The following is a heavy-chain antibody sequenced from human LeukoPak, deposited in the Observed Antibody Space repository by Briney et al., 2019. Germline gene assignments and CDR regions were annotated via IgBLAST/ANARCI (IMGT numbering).Heavy chain of an antibody. CDR3: AIHGGGTIRIEAFDV. V-gene: IGHV3-7*03. J-gene: IGHJ3*01. D-gene: IGHD3-3*01. CDR1: GFTFSSYW. Sequence: GGSLRLSCAASGFTFSSYWMSWVRQAPGRGLEWVANIKQDGSVKYYVDSVKGRFTISRDNAKNSLYLQMNSLRDEDTALYYCAIHGGGTIRIEAFDVWGQGTMVTISS. CDR2: IKQDGSVK.